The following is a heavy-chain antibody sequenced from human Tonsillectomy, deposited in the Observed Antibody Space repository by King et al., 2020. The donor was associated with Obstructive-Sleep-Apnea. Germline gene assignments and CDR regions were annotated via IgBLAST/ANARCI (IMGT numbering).Heavy chain of an antibody. Sequence: VQLVESGGGVVQPGRSLRLSCAASGFTFSSYAMHWVRQAPGKGLEWVAVISYDGSNKYYADSVKGRFTISRDNSKNTLYLQMNSLRAEDTAVYYCARAIMTFYYYYYGMDVWGQGTTVTVSS. J-gene: IGHJ6*02. CDR1: GFTFSSYA. D-gene: IGHD2-21*02. CDR3: ARAIMTFYYYYYGMDV. V-gene: IGHV3-30-3*01. CDR2: ISYDGSNK.